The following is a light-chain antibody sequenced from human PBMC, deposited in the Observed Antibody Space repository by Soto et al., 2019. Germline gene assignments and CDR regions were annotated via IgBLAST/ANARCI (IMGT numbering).Light chain of an antibody. CDR2: DAS. Sequence: ASRMTQSPASLSASTGDRVTITCRASLGISSYLAWYQQKPGKAPKLLIYDASTLQSGVPSRFSGSGSGTDFTLTISCLQSEDFATYYCQQYYSYPGVTFGPGTKVDI. CDR3: QQYYSYPGVT. J-gene: IGKJ3*01. V-gene: IGKV1-8*01. CDR1: LGISSY.